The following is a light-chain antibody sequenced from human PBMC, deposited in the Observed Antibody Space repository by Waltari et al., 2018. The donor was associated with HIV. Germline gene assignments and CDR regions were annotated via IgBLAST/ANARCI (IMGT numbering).Light chain of an antibody. Sequence: DIQMTQSPSSLSASVGDRVTITCRAGQSIGSYLNWYQQKPGEAPKSLTYGASRLHSGVPPRFSGTGSGTDFTLTISSLQPEDFATYFCQQSYSPPRYTFGQGTKLDIK. CDR1: QSIGSY. CDR3: QQSYSPPRYT. CDR2: GAS. V-gene: IGKV1-39*01. J-gene: IGKJ2*01.